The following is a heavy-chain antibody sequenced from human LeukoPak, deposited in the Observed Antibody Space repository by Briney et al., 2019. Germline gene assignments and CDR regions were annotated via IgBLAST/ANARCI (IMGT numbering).Heavy chain of an antibody. CDR1: GFTFSGYA. J-gene: IGHJ4*02. CDR3: AKDPDVDCSSTSCNI. CDR2: ISGSGGNT. Sequence: GGSLRLSCAASGFTFSGYAMTWVRQAPGKGLEWVSSISGSGGNTYYADSVKGRLTISRDNSKNTLYLQMSSLRAEDTAVYYCAKDPDVDCSSTSCNIWGQGTLVTVSS. V-gene: IGHV3-23*01. D-gene: IGHD2-2*02.